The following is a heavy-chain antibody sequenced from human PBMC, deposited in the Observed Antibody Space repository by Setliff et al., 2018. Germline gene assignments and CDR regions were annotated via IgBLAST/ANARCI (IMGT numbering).Heavy chain of an antibody. CDR3: MRQGAQMPSLSHLYGVDV. Sequence: SSETLSLTCIVSNYSISTDYYWGWIRQPPGKGLEWIGSIQRTGSTFYNPSLKSRATISADTSKRQVSLNLNSVTAADTAVYYCMRQGAQMPSLSHLYGVDVWGQGTTVTVSS. V-gene: IGHV4-38-2*02. D-gene: IGHD2-2*01. CDR1: NYSISTDYY. CDR2: IQRTGST. J-gene: IGHJ6*02.